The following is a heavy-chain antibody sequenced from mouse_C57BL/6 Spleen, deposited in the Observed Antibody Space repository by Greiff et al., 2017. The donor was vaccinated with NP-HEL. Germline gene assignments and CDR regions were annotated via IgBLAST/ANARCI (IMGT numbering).Heavy chain of an antibody. D-gene: IGHD2-5*01. V-gene: IGHV10-1*01. CDR3: VSSYYSNYSWAMDY. CDR1: GFSFNTYA. CDR2: IRSKSNNYAT. J-gene: IGHJ4*01. Sequence: EVQLVESGGGLVQPKGSLKLSCAASGFSFNTYAMNWVRQAPGKGLEWVARIRSKSNNYATYYADSVKDRFTISRDDSESMLYLQMNNLKTEDTAMYYCVSSYYSNYSWAMDYWGQGTSVTVSS.